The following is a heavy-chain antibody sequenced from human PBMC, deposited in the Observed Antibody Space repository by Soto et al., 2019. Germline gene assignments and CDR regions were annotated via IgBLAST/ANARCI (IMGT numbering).Heavy chain of an antibody. J-gene: IGHJ6*02. D-gene: IGHD3-10*01. V-gene: IGHV3-7*01. Sequence: GGSLRLSCAASGFTFSSYWMSLVRQAPGKGLEWVANIKQDGSEKYYVDSVKGRFTISRDNAKNSLYLQMNSLRAEDTAVYYCARGTLLLWFGELRNCGMDVWGQGTTVTVSS. CDR1: GFTFSSYW. CDR2: IKQDGSEK. CDR3: ARGTLLLWFGELRNCGMDV.